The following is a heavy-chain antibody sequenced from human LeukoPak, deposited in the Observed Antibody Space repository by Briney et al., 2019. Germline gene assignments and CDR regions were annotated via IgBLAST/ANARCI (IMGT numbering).Heavy chain of an antibody. CDR3: ARVRFGRDGYDYYYYYYMDV. CDR2: ISAYNGNT. J-gene: IGHJ6*03. CDR1: GYTFTSYG. D-gene: IGHD5-24*01. Sequence: ASVKVSCKASGYTFTSYGISWVRQAPGQGLEWMGWISAYNGNTNYAQKLQGRVTMTTDTSTSTAYMELRSLRSDDTAVYYCARVRFGRDGYDYYYYYYMDVWGKGTTVTISS. V-gene: IGHV1-18*01.